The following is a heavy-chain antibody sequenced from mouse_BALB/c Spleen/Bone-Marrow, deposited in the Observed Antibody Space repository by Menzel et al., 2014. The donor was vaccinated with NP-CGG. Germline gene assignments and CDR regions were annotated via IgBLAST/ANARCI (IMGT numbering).Heavy chain of an antibody. J-gene: IGHJ1*01. Sequence: VQLQQSGAELVKPGAPVKLSCTASGFNIKDTYMHWVKQRPEQGLEWIGRIDPANGNTKYDPKFQGKATITADRSSNTAYLQLSSLTSEDTAVYYCATMITDWYFDVWGAGTTVTVSS. CDR3: ATMITDWYFDV. V-gene: IGHV14-3*02. CDR2: IDPANGNT. D-gene: IGHD2-4*01. CDR1: GFNIKDTY.